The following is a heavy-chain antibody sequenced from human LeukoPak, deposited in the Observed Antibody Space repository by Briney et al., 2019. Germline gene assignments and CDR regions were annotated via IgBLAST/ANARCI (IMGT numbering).Heavy chain of an antibody. CDR2: NWYDGSSK. CDR1: GFTFSDYG. Sequence: PGGSLRLSCAASGFTFSDYGMHWVRQAPGKGLEWVAVNWYDGSSKYYADSVQGRFTISRDNSKNTLFLQMNSLRAEDTAVYFCAKRGVVIRVILVGFHKEAYYFDSWGQGALVTVSS. D-gene: IGHD3-22*01. V-gene: IGHV3-33*06. J-gene: IGHJ4*02. CDR3: AKRGVVIRVILVGFHKEAYYFDS.